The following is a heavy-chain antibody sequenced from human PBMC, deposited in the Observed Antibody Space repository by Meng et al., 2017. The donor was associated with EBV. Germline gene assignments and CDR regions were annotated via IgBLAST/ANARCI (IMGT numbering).Heavy chain of an antibody. CDR2: CYGDNDD. D-gene: IGHD4-11*01. J-gene: IGHJ4*02. CDR1: GFTLTTRGMG. Sequence: HIHVNGPAPALATHTHTLPLTCPLFGFTLTTRGMGLGWLRQPTGLPLRWLTLCYGDNDDRYTPFLRNRLSNTNDTSKIQVFLRLTNMDPVDSGTYYCAPVAYRREISYIDYWGQGILVTVSS. CDR3: APVAYRREISYIDY. V-gene: IGHV2-5*02.